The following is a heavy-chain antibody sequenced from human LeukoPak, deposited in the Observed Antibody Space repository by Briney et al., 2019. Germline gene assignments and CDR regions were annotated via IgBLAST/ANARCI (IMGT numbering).Heavy chain of an antibody. V-gene: IGHV5-10-1*01. CDR3: ATGVGDTAMVIDY. Sequence: GESRKISCNGSGYSFTSYWINWVRQMPGKGLEWMGRVDPSDSYTNYSPSFQGHVSISTDKSISTAYLQWNSLKASDTGTYYCATGVGDTAMVIDYWGQGTLVTVSS. D-gene: IGHD5-18*01. CDR2: VDPSDSYT. J-gene: IGHJ4*02. CDR1: GYSFTSYW.